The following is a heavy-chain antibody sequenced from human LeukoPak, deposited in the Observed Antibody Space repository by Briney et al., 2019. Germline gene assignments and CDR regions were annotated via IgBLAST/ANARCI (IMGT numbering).Heavy chain of an antibody. V-gene: IGHV4-39*07. CDR1: GGSISSSSYY. J-gene: IGHJ4*02. CDR3: AREGIAVAGTGFDY. Sequence: SETLSLTCTVSGGSISSSSYYWGWIRQPPGKGLEWIGSIYYSGSTYYNPSLKSRVTISVDTSKNQFSLKLSSVTAADTAVYYCAREGIAVAGTGFDYWGQGTLVTVSS. D-gene: IGHD6-19*01. CDR2: IYYSGST.